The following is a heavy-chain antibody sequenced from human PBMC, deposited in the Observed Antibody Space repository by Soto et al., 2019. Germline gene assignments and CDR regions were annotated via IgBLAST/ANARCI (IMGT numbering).Heavy chain of an antibody. Sequence: QVQLVESGGGVVQPGGSLRLSCAGSGFTFSSYAMHWVRHAPGKGLEWVAVISYDGSNKYYADSVKGRFTISRDTSKNTLYLQMNSLRAEDTAVYYCARDTAITGTWDYWGQGTLVTVSS. J-gene: IGHJ4*02. CDR3: ARDTAITGTWDY. D-gene: IGHD1-20*01. CDR1: GFTFSSYA. V-gene: IGHV3-30-3*01. CDR2: ISYDGSNK.